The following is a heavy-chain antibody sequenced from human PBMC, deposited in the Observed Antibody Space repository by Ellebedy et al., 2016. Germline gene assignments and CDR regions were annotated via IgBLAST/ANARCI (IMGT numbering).Heavy chain of an antibody. CDR3: ARGDNHTSCGRDCYERIDH. CDR1: GASISSNSYH. CDR2: FFHSRNT. D-gene: IGHD2-21*02. V-gene: IGHV4-39*07. J-gene: IGHJ4*02. Sequence: SETLSLTXTVSGASISSNSYHWGRIRQAQGLGLVWIGGFFHSRNTYYNPSLKSRVTISVDTSSNQFSLTLTSVTAADTAVYYCARGDNHTSCGRDCYERIDHWGQGTLVTVSS.